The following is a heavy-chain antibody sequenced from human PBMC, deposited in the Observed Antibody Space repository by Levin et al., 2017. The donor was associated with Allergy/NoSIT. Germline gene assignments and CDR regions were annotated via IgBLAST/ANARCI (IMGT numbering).Heavy chain of an antibody. CDR2: ISYDGSNK. Sequence: PGGSLRLSCAASGFTFSSYGMHWVRQAPGKGLEWVAVISYDGSNKYYADSVKGRFTISRDNSKNTLYLQMNSLRAEDTAVYYCAKDSHPLWFGEPDYWGQGTLVTVSS. V-gene: IGHV3-30*18. CDR3: AKDSHPLWFGEPDY. J-gene: IGHJ4*02. CDR1: GFTFSSYG. D-gene: IGHD3-10*01.